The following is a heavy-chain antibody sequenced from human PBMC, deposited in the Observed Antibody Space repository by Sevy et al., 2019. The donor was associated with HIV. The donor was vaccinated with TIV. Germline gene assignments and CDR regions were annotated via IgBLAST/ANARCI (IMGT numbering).Heavy chain of an antibody. J-gene: IGHJ2*01. CDR1: GFTFSTYS. Sequence: MRGGSLRLSCAASGFTFSTYSMNWVRQAPGRGLEWVSSISSTSNYIYYADSVKGRFTISRDNAKNPLYLQMNSLRAEDTAVFYCARGYDFWSGYYTPDWYFDLWGRGTLVTVSS. CDR3: ARGYDFWSGYYTPDWYFDL. CDR2: ISSTSNYI. D-gene: IGHD3-3*01. V-gene: IGHV3-21*01.